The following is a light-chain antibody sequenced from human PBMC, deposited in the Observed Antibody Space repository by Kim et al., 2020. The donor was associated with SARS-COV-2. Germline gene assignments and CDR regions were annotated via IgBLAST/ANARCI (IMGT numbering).Light chain of an antibody. Sequence: PVKLTCTLSSGHSSYAIAWHQQRPGKGPRYLMKLNNVGSHSKGDGIPDRFSGSSSGAERYLTISSRRSEDEADYYGQTWGTGIRVFGGGTQLTVL. CDR3: QTWGTGIRV. CDR1: SGHSSYA. CDR2: LNNVGSH. V-gene: IGLV4-69*01. J-gene: IGLJ3*02.